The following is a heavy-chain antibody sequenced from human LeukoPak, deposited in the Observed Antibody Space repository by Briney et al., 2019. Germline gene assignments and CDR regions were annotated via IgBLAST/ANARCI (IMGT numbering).Heavy chain of an antibody. CDR3: AREVPGRIAADC. V-gene: IGHV3-48*01. CDR2: INSRSDAI. J-gene: IGHJ4*02. D-gene: IGHD2-15*01. Sequence: GGSLRLSCAASGFTFSDYSMNWVRQAPGKGLEWISYINSRSDAIYYTDSVKGRFISSRDNAQNSLFLRMNSLRVEDTAIYYCAREVPGRIAADCWGQGTLVTVSS. CDR1: GFTFSDYS.